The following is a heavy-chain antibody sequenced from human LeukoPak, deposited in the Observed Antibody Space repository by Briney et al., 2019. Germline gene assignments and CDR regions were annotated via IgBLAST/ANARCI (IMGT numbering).Heavy chain of an antibody. Sequence: PGGSLRLSCAASGFSFSNYWMSWVRQAPGKGLEWVANIKQDGSEKYYVDSVKGRFTISRDNAKNSLFLQMNSLRAEDTAVYYCARDQWQWLGHFDCWGQGTLVTVSS. J-gene: IGHJ4*02. CDR1: GFSFSNYW. V-gene: IGHV3-7*04. CDR2: IKQDGSEK. CDR3: ARDQWQWLGHFDC. D-gene: IGHD6-19*01.